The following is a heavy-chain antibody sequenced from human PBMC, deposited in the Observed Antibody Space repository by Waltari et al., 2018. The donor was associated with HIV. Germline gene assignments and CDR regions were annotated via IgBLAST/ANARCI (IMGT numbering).Heavy chain of an antibody. D-gene: IGHD2-2*01. CDR3: AKDAASIHYYGMDV. V-gene: IGHV3-9*02. Sequence: EMQLVESGGGLVQPGRSLRLSCAASGFTSAHLTMYWVRQAPGKGLEWVSGISWNSDIIGYADSVKGRFTISRDNAKNSLYLQMNSLGAEDTALYYCAKDAASIHYYGMDVWGQGTTVTVS. J-gene: IGHJ6*02. CDR1: GFTSAHLT. CDR2: ISWNSDII.